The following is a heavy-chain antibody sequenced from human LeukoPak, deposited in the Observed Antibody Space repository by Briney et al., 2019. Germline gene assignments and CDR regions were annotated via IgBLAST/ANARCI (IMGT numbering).Heavy chain of an antibody. CDR2: VYYSGST. CDR3: ARDLTGINDAFDI. J-gene: IGHJ3*02. D-gene: IGHD6-13*01. V-gene: IGHV4-59*01. CDR1: GGSISSYY. Sequence: SETLSFTCTVSGGSISSYYWSWIRQPPGKGLEWIGYVYYSGSTNCNPSLKSRVTISVDTSKNQFSLKLSSVTAADTAVYYCARDLTGINDAFDIWGQGTMVTVSS.